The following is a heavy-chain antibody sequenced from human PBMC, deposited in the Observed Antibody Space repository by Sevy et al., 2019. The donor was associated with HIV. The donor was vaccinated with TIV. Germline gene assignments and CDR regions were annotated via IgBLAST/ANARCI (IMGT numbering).Heavy chain of an antibody. CDR3: ASDRALGY. D-gene: IGHD3-16*01. J-gene: IGHJ4*02. V-gene: IGHV3-21*01. Sequence: GGSLRLSCTASGFTFGSYSMNWVRQAPGKGLEWVSYISSSSSYIYFADSVKRRFTISRDNAKNSLYLHMNSLRAEDTAVYYCASDRALGYWGQGTLVTVSS. CDR1: GFTFGSYS. CDR2: ISSSSSYI.